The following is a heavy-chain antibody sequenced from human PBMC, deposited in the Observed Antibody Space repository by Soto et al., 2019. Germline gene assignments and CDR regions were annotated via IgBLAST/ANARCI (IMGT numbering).Heavy chain of an antibody. CDR3: ARVRHHYDGSDAFDI. CDR2: IWYDGSKT. Sequence: GGSLRLSWVASGFTFSNYGINWIRQAQGKGLEWVTLIWYDGSKTYYAGSIKGRFTISRDNSQNTVYLQMNSLRAEDTAVYYCARVRHHYDGSDAFDIWGQGTMVTVSS. CDR1: GFTFSNYG. J-gene: IGHJ3*02. D-gene: IGHD3-22*01. V-gene: IGHV3-33*01.